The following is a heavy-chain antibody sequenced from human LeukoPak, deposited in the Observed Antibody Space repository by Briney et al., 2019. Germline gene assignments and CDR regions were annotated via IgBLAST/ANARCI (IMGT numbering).Heavy chain of an antibody. Sequence: PGGSLRLSCAASGFTFSSYAMSWVRQAPGKGLEWVSAISGSGGSTYYADSVKGRFTISRDNSKNTLYLQMNSLRAEDTAVYYCAKVPNVLRFLEWLEGHDAFDIWGQGTMVTVSS. CDR2: ISGSGGST. CDR3: AKVPNVLRFLEWLEGHDAFDI. D-gene: IGHD3-3*01. V-gene: IGHV3-23*01. CDR1: GFTFSSYA. J-gene: IGHJ3*02.